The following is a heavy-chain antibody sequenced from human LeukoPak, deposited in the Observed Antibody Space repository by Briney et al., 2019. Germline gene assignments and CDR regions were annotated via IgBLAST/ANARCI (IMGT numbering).Heavy chain of an antibody. CDR3: ARDSGTMTTVVTSFDY. CDR2: ISSSSSYI. V-gene: IGHV3-21*01. D-gene: IGHD4-23*01. CDR1: GFTFSSYS. Sequence: PGGSLRLSCAASGFTFSSYSMNWVRQPPGKGLEWVPSISSSSSYIYYADSVKGRFTISRDNAKNSLYLQMNSLRAEDTAVYYCARDSGTMTTVVTSFDYWGQGTLVTVSS. J-gene: IGHJ4*02.